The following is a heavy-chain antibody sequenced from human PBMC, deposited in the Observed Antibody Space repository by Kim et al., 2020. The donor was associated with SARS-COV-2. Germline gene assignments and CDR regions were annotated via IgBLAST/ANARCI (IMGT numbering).Heavy chain of an antibody. Sequence: NPSLKSRVTISVDTSKNQFSLKLSSVTAADTAVYYCARAGITIVRGTFDYWGQGTLVTVSS. CDR3: ARAGITIVRGTFDY. V-gene: IGHV4-34*01. D-gene: IGHD3-10*01. J-gene: IGHJ4*02.